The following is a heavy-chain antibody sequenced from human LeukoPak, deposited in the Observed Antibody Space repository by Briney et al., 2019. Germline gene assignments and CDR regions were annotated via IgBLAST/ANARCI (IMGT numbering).Heavy chain of an antibody. CDR3: ARVRNSSSWYLPYYYYYMDV. D-gene: IGHD6-13*01. V-gene: IGHV4-34*01. J-gene: IGHJ6*03. Sequence: PSETLSLTCAVYGGSFSGYSWNWIRQPPGKGLEWIGEINHRGITRYKESLKSRVTISGDTSKKQFSLNLRSVTAADTAVYYCARVRNSSSWYLPYYYYYMDVWGKGTTVTVSS. CDR1: GGSFSGYS. CDR2: INHRGIT.